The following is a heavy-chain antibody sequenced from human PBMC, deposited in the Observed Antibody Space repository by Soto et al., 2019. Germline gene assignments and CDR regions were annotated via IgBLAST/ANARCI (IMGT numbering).Heavy chain of an antibody. CDR2: ISSNGGST. Sequence: LRLSCSASGFTFSSYAMHWVRQAPGKGLEYVSAISSNGGSTYYADSVKGRFTISRDNSKNTLYLQMSSLRAEDTAVHYCVKAPNCSSTSCYTFDYWGQGTLVTVSS. CDR3: VKAPNCSSTSCYTFDY. CDR1: GFTFSSYA. D-gene: IGHD2-2*02. J-gene: IGHJ4*02. V-gene: IGHV3-64D*06.